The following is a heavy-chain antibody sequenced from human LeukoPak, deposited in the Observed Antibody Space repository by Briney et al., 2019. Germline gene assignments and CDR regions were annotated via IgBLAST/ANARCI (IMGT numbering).Heavy chain of an antibody. CDR3: ARLKAGYYYYYMDV. D-gene: IGHD1-14*01. V-gene: IGHV4-59*01. CDR2: IYYSGST. CDR1: GGSISSYY. Sequence: SETLSLTCTVSGGSISSYYWSWIRQPPGKGLEWIGYIYYSGSTNYNPSLKSRVTISVDTSKNQFSLKLSSVTAADTAVYYCARLKAGYYYYYMDVWGKGTTVTVSS. J-gene: IGHJ6*03.